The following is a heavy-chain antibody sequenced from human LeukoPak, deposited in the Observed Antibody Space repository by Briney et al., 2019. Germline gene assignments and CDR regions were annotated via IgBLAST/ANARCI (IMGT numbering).Heavy chain of an antibody. Sequence: GGSLRLSCAASGFTFSSYGMHWVRQAPGKGLEWVAVISYDGSNRYYADSVKGRFTISRDTSKNTLYLQMNSLRAEDTALYYCAKDPLRIAAAGIFDYWGQGTLVTVSS. CDR3: AKDPLRIAAAGIFDY. CDR2: ISYDGSNR. D-gene: IGHD6-13*01. J-gene: IGHJ4*02. V-gene: IGHV3-30*18. CDR1: GFTFSSYG.